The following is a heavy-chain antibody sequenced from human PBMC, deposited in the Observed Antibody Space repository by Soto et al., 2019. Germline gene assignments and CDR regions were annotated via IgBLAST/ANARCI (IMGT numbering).Heavy chain of an antibody. D-gene: IGHD5-12*01. CDR3: ARVYGGSGKTYSGYDEYFDY. J-gene: IGHJ4*02. Sequence: ASVKVSCKASGYTFTSYDINWVRQATGQGLEWMGWMNPNSGNTGYAQKFQGRVTMTRNTSISTAYMELSSLRSEDTAVYYCARVYGGSGKTYSGYDEYFDYWGQGTLVTVSS. V-gene: IGHV1-8*01. CDR2: MNPNSGNT. CDR1: GYTFTSYD.